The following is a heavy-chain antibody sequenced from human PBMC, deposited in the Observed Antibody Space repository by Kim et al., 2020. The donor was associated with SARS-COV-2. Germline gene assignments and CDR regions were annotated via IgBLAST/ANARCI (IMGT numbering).Heavy chain of an antibody. J-gene: IGHJ4*02. D-gene: IGHD3-16*02. V-gene: IGHV3-11*03. CDR1: GFTFSDFY. CDR3: ARLIGRIDYYFDY. CDR2: ISGRSTYT. Sequence: GGSLRLSCAASGFTFSDFYMGWIRQAPGKGLEWVSFISGRSTYTNYADSVKGRFTISRDSAKNSLSLQMNSLRAEDTAVYYCARLIGRIDYYFDYWGQGT.